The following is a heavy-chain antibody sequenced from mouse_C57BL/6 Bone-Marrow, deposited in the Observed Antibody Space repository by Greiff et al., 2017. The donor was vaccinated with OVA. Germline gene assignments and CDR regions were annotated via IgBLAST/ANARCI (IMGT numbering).Heavy chain of an antibody. CDR2: IDPSDSYT. CDR3: GYGNFDWYFDV. Sequence: QLQQPGAELVKPGASVKLSCKASGYTFTSYWMQWVKQRPGQGLEWIGEIDPSDSYTNYNQKFKGKATLTVDTSSSTAYMQLSSLTSEDSAVYYCGYGNFDWYFDVWGTGTTVTVSS. D-gene: IGHD2-1*01. J-gene: IGHJ1*03. V-gene: IGHV1-50*01. CDR1: GYTFTSYW.